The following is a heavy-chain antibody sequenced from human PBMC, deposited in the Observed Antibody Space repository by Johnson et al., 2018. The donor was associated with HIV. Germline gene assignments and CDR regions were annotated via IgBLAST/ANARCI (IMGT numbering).Heavy chain of an antibody. D-gene: IGHD6-6*01. Sequence: QVHLVESGGGVVQPGRSLRLSCAASGFTFSSYGMHWVRQAPGKGLEWVAVIWYDGSNKYYADSVKGRFTISRDNSKNTLYLQMNSLRAEDTAVYYCANGGAARPGAFDIWGQGTMVTVSS. V-gene: IGHV3-33*06. CDR3: ANGGAARPGAFDI. CDR2: IWYDGSNK. J-gene: IGHJ3*02. CDR1: GFTFSSYG.